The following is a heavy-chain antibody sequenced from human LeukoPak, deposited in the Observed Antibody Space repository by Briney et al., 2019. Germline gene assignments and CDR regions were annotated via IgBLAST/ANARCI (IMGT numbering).Heavy chain of an antibody. CDR2: IIPMFGTA. CDR3: SPVLRFLEWLFRGYYYMDV. D-gene: IGHD3-3*01. Sequence: SLKLSCTASGGTFSSYAISWGRQAPGQGLEWMGGIIPMFGTANYAQTFKDRVPITTAESTSTAYIELSSLRSEDTAVYYCSPVLRFLEWLFRGYYYMDVWGKGTPVTVSS. J-gene: IGHJ6*03. CDR1: GGTFSSYA. V-gene: IGHV1-69*05.